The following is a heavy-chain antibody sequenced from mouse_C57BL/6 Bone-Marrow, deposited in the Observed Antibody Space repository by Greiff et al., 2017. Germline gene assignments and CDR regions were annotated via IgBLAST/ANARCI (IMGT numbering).Heavy chain of an antibody. V-gene: IGHV1-19*01. Sequence: EVQLQQSGPVLVKPGASVKMSCKASGYTFTDYYMNWVKQSHGKSLEWIGVINPYNGGTSYNQKFKGKATLTVDKSSSTAYMELNSLTSEDSAVYYCARGDYYYGSSYPHWYFDVWGTGTTVTVSS. CDR1: GYTFTDYY. J-gene: IGHJ1*03. D-gene: IGHD1-1*01. CDR3: ARGDYYYGSSYPHWYFDV. CDR2: INPYNGGT.